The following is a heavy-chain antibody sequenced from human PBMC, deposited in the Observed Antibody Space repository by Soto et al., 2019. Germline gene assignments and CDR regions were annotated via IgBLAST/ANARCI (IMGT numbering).Heavy chain of an antibody. D-gene: IGHD5-18*01. CDR1: GGSISSGGYS. V-gene: IGHV4-30-2*01. CDR2: IYHSGST. J-gene: IGHJ4*02. Sequence: PSETLSLTCAVSGGSISSGGYSWSWIRQPPGKGLDWIGYIYHSGSTYYNPSLQSRVTISVDRSKNQFSLKLSSVTAADTAVYYCARAAIRYRYGYFEYWGQGTLVTVSS. CDR3: ARAAIRYRYGYFEY.